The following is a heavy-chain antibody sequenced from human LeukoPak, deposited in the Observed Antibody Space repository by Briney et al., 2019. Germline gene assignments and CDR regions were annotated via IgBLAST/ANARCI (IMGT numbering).Heavy chain of an antibody. V-gene: IGHV4-59*01. CDR1: GGSIGSYY. J-gene: IGHJ4*02. CDR3: AREYSSGWSGTGY. Sequence: PSETLSLTCTVSGGSIGSYYWSWIRQPPGKGLEWIGYVYYSGSTNYNPSLESRVTISVDTSKNQFSLKLSSVTAADTAVYYCAREYSSGWSGTGYWGQGTLVTVSS. CDR2: VYYSGST. D-gene: IGHD6-19*01.